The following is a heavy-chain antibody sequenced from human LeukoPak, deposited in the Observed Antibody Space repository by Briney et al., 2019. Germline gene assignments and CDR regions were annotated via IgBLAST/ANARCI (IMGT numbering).Heavy chain of an antibody. Sequence: GGSLRLSCAASGFTFSSYSMNWVRRAPGKGLEWVSYISSSSSTIYYADSVKGRFTITRDNAKNSLYLQMNSLRDEDTAVYYCARDPEVDIVATIYYYYGMDVWGQGTTVTVSS. CDR1: GFTFSSYS. CDR2: ISSSSSTI. J-gene: IGHJ6*02. D-gene: IGHD5-12*01. V-gene: IGHV3-48*02. CDR3: ARDPEVDIVATIYYYYGMDV.